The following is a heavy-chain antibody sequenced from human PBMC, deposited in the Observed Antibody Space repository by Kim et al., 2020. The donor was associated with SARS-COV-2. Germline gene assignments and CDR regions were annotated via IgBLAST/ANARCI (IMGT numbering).Heavy chain of an antibody. CDR2: ISSSGSTI. V-gene: IGHV3-48*03. J-gene: IGHJ6*02. Sequence: GGSLRLSCAASGFTFSSYEMNWVRQAPGKGLEWVSYISSSGSTIYYADSVKGRFTISRDNAKNSLYLQMNSLRAEDTAVYYCARDQSGSYFGYYYYGMDVWGQGTTVTVSS. D-gene: IGHD1-26*01. CDR3: ARDQSGSYFGYYYYGMDV. CDR1: GFTFSSYE.